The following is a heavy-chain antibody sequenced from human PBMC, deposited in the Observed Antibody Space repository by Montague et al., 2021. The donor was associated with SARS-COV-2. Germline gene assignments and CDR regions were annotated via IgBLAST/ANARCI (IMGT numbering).Heavy chain of an antibody. CDR1: GGSFGGSF. J-gene: IGHJ6*02. CDR3: ARDQNYGMDV. Sequence: ETLSLTCAVYGGSFGGSFWTWIRQPPGKGLEWVSEIHGRGDGTYYADSVKGRFTISRDNSKNTLYLQMNSLRGEDTAVYYCARDQNYGMDVWGQGTTVIVSS. V-gene: IGHV3-23*01. CDR2: IHGRGDGT.